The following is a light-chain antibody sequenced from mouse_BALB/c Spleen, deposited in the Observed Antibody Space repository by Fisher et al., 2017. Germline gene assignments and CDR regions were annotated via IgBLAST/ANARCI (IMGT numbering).Light chain of an antibody. V-gene: IGKV4-55*01. J-gene: IGKJ1*01. CDR3: QQRSSYPWT. CDR1: SNVSY. Sequence: IVLTQTPAIMSASPGEKVTMTCSASSNVSYMYWYQQKPGSSPRLLIYDTSNLASGVPVRFSGSGSGTSYSLTISRMEAEDAATYYCQQRSSYPWTFGGGTKLEIK. CDR2: DTS.